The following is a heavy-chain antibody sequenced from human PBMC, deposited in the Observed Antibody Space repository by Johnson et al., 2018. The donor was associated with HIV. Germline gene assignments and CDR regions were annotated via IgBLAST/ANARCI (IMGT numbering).Heavy chain of an antibody. Sequence: QVQLVESGGGVVQPGRSLRLSCAASGFTFSSYAMHWVRQAPGKGLEWVAVISYDGSNKYYADSVKGRFTISRDNSKNTLYLQMKSLRAEDTAVYYCARRMVQGVIITSGAFDIWGQGTMVTVSS. V-gene: IGHV3-30-3*01. CDR2: ISYDGSNK. CDR3: ARRMVQGVIITSGAFDI. D-gene: IGHD3-10*01. CDR1: GFTFSSYA. J-gene: IGHJ3*02.